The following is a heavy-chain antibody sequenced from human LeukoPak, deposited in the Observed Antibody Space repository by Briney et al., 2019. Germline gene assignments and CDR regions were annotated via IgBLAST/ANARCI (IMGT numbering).Heavy chain of an antibody. D-gene: IGHD2/OR15-2a*01. Sequence: SETLSLTCTVSGDSISNYYWSWIRQPPGKGLEWIGYIYYSESTNYNPSLKSRVTISTDTSKSQFSLNLRSVTAEDTGIYYCARGRCRNRGCRPYFDYWGQGTQVTVSS. V-gene: IGHV4-59*01. J-gene: IGHJ4*02. CDR2: IYYSEST. CDR1: GDSISNYY. CDR3: ARGRCRNRGCRPYFDY.